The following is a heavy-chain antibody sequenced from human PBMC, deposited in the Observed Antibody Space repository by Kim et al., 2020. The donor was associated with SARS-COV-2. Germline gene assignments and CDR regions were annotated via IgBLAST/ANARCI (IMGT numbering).Heavy chain of an antibody. Sequence: LKSRVTISVDTSKNQFSLKLSSVTAADTAVYYCARLPRYCFSSSCYGFDYRGQGTLVTVSS. V-gene: IGHV4-39*01. J-gene: IGHJ4*02. D-gene: IGHD2-2*01. CDR3: ARLPRYCFSSSCYGFDY.